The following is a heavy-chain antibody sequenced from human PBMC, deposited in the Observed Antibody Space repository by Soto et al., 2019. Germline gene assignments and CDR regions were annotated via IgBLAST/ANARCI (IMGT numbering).Heavy chain of an antibody. Sequence: ASVKVSCKASGDTFTNYYLHWVRQAPGQGLEWMGWINPNSGGTNYAQKFQDWVTMTRDTSISTAYMELSRLTSDDTAVYYCVTASGSVNYRLHSWGEGTLVTVSS. J-gene: IGHJ4*02. V-gene: IGHV1-2*04. D-gene: IGHD3-10*01. CDR3: VTASGSVNYRLHS. CDR2: INPNSGGT. CDR1: GDTFTNYY.